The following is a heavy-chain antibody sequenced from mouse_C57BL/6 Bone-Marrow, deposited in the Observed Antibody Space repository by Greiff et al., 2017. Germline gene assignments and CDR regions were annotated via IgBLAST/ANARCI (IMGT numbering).Heavy chain of an antibody. V-gene: IGHV1-4*01. Sequence: QVQLQQSGAELARPGASVQMSCKASGYTFTSYTMHWVKQRPGQGLEWIGYINPSSGYTKYNQKFKDKATLTADKSSSTAYMQLSSLTSEDSAVXYCGGGGCAVYAMDYGGQGTSVTVSS. CDR2: INPSSGYT. J-gene: IGHJ4*01. CDR1: GYTFTSYT. CDR3: GGGGCAVYAMDY.